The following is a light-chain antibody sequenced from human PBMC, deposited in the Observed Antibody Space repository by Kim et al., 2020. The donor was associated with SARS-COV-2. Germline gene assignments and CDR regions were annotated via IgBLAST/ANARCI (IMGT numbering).Light chain of an antibody. V-gene: IGKV2-30*01. Sequence: PASISIKSSQSLVYGDGNTDVNLFHQRTGQSPRRLIYKVANRDSGVPDRFSGGGSGTDFTLKISRVEAADVEIYYCMQGTPWPFTFGPGTKVDIK. CDR3: MQGTPWPFT. CDR2: KVA. J-gene: IGKJ3*01. CDR1: QSLVYGDGNTD.